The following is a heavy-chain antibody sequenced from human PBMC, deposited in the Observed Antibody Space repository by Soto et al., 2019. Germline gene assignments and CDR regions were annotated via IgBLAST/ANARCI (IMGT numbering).Heavy chain of an antibody. J-gene: IGHJ4*02. CDR3: ARTVGAAYYFDF. Sequence: PSETLSLTCTVSGDSMSKYYWSWIRQPAGKGLEWIGRIYTSGSTNYNPSPKSRVNMSIDTSNNHFSLNLKSVTAADAAVYYCARTVGAAYYFDFWGQGALVTVSS. CDR2: IYTSGST. CDR1: GDSMSKYY. D-gene: IGHD1-26*01. V-gene: IGHV4-4*07.